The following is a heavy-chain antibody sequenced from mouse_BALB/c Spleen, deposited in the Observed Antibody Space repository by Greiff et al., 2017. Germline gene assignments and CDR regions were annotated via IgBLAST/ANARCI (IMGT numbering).Heavy chain of an antibody. J-gene: IGHJ3*01. CDR2: IYPGDGDT. V-gene: IGHV1-87*01. CDR1: GYTFTSYW. CDR3: ASYYGSSPFAY. D-gene: IGHD1-1*01. Sequence: VQLQQSAAELARPGASVKMSCKASGYTFTSYWMQWVKQRPGQGLEWIGAIYPGDGDTRYTQKFKGKATLTADKSSSTAYMQLSSLASEDSAVYYCASYYGSSPFAYWGQGTLVTVSA.